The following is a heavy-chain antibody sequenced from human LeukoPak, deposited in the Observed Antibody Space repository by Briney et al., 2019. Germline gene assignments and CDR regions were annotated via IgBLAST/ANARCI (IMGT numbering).Heavy chain of an antibody. J-gene: IGHJ3*02. V-gene: IGHV4-59*01. CDR1: GGSISSYY. D-gene: IGHD5-18*01. Sequence: PSETLSLTCTVSGGSISSYYWSWIRQPPGKGLEWIGYIYYSGSTNYNPSLKSRVTISVDTSKNQFSLKLSSVTAADTAVYYCASMGVDTAMSGAFDIRGQGTMVTVSS. CDR3: ASMGVDTAMSGAFDI. CDR2: IYYSGST.